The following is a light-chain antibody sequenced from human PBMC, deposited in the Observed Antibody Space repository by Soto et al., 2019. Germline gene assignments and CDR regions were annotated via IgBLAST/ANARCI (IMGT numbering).Light chain of an antibody. CDR1: QSISSW. J-gene: IGKJ1*01. CDR2: DAS. Sequence: DILLTQSPSTLSASVGDRVTITCRASQSISSWLAWYQQKPGKAPKVLIYDASTLESGVPSRFSGSGSGTEFTLTISGLQPDDFATYYCQQYNSYSGTFGQGTKV. CDR3: QQYNSYSGT. V-gene: IGKV1-5*01.